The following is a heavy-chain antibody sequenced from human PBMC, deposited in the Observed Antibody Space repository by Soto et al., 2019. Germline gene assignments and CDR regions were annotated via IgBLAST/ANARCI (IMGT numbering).Heavy chain of an antibody. Sequence: PGGSLILSCAASGFSFSSSAMSWFLQAPGKGLEWVSAISESGDNTFYADSVKGRFTISRDNSKNTLYLQMNSLRAEDTAVYYCAKAGVNPGHYFEYWGQGTLVTVSS. CDR3: AKAGVNPGHYFEY. D-gene: IGHD3-10*01. V-gene: IGHV3-23*01. CDR2: ISESGDNT. J-gene: IGHJ4*02. CDR1: GFSFSSSA.